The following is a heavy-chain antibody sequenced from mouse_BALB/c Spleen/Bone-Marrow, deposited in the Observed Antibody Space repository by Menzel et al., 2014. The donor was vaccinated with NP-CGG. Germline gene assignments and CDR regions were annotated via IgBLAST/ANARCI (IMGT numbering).Heavy chain of an antibody. CDR1: GYTFTSYV. J-gene: IGHJ3*01. CDR3: ASPYYRYDGFAY. V-gene: IGHV1-14*01. Sequence: EVQRVESGPELVKPGASVKMSCKASGYTFTSYVMHWVKQKPGQGLEWIGYINPYNDGTKYNEKFKGKATLTSDKSSSTAYMERSSLTSEDSAVYYCASPYYRYDGFAYWGQGTLVTVSA. D-gene: IGHD2-14*01. CDR2: INPYNDGT.